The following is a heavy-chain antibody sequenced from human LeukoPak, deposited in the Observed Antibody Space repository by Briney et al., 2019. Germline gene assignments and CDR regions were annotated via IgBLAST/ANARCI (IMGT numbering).Heavy chain of an antibody. D-gene: IGHD5-24*01. CDR1: GGSISSSDYY. V-gene: IGHV4-39*01. CDR3: ARLRDGYNNPSPFDY. CDR2: IYYSGCS. Sequence: SETLSLTCTVSGGSISSSDYYWSWIRQPPGKGLEWIGNIYYSGCSYYNPSLKSRLTISVATSKNQFSLKLTSVTAADTGVYYCARLRDGYNNPSPFDYLGQGTLVTVPS. J-gene: IGHJ4*02.